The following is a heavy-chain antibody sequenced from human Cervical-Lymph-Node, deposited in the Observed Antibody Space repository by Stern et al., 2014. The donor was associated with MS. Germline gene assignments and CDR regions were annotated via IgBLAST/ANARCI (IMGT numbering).Heavy chain of an antibody. V-gene: IGHV3-30*18. CDR2: TSYDGSDK. CDR3: AKDFDIYYYYGMDV. Sequence: VQLVESGGGAVQSGRSLRLSCAASGYGMHWVRQAPGKGLEWVAVTSYDGSDKYYADSVKGRFTISRDNSKNTLYLQMNSLRAEDTAVYYCAKDFDIYYYYGMDVWGQGPTVPVSS. D-gene: IGHD2-15*01. CDR1: GYG. J-gene: IGHJ6*02.